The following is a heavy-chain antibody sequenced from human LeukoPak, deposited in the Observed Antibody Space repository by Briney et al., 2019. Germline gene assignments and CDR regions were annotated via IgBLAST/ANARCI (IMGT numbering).Heavy chain of an antibody. D-gene: IGHD4-11*01. J-gene: IGHJ6*04. CDR3: ARRNNNYVGCMDV. CDR2: ISGSGGTT. Sequence: GGSLRLSCAASGFTFSSYAMRWVRQAPGKGLEWISSISGSGGTTFYADSVKGRFTISRDNAKNSLYLQMNSLTAEDAAVYYCARRNNNYVGCMDVWGRGTTVTVSA. CDR1: GFTFSSYA. V-gene: IGHV3-23*01.